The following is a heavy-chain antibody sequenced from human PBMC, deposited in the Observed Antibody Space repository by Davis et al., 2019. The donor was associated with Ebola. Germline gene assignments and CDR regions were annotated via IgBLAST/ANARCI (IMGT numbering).Heavy chain of an antibody. CDR2: IKQDGSEK. D-gene: IGHD5-24*01. CDR1: FFPLPRHP. J-gene: IGHJ4*02. Sequence: ESLKTPCASSFFPLPRHPLNWVRQAPGKGPEWVANIKQDGSEKYYVDSVKGRFTISRDNAKNSLYLQMNSLRAEDTAVYYCARMATIYHYWGQGTLVTVTS. V-gene: IGHV3-7*03. CDR3: ARMATIYHY.